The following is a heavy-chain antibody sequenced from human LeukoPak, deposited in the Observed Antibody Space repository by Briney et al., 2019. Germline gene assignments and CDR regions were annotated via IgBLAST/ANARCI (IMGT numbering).Heavy chain of an antibody. V-gene: IGHV1-46*01. D-gene: IGHD6-19*01. J-gene: IGHJ4*02. CDR1: GYTFTSYY. Sequence: ASVKVSCKASGYTFTSYYMHWVRQAPGQGLEWMGIINPSGGSTSYAQKFQGRVTMTRDMSTSTVYMELRSLRSEDTAVYYCAKDGEAVAGNPYFDYWGQGTLVTVSS. CDR2: INPSGGST. CDR3: AKDGEAVAGNPYFDY.